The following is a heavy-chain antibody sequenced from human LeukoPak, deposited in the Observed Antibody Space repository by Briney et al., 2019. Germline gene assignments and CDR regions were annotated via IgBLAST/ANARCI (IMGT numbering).Heavy chain of an antibody. CDR2: INHSGST. Sequence: PSQTLSLTCTVSGGSISSGGYYWSWIRQPPGKGLEWIGEINHSGSTNYNPSLNSRVTISLDTSKNQFSLKLTSVTAADTAVYYCARLNGDYWGQGTLVTVSS. CDR3: ARLNGDY. J-gene: IGHJ4*02. CDR1: GGSISSGGYY. V-gene: IGHV4-30-4*08.